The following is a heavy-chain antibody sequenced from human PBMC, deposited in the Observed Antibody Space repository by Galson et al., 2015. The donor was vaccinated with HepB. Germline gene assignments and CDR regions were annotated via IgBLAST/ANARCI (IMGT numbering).Heavy chain of an antibody. J-gene: IGHJ5*02. CDR1: GFTFSSYN. Sequence: SLRLSCAASGFTFSSYNMQWVRQAQGKGLEWVSFISSRGTTTLYADSAKGRFTVSREDAKNSLYLQMSSLRHEDTAVYYCAREGQGFDPWGQGTLVTVSS. CDR2: ISSRGTTT. V-gene: IGHV3-48*02. CDR3: AREGQGFDP.